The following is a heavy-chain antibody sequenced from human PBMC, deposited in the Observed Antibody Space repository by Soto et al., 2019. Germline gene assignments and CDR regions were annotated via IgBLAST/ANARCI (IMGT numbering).Heavy chain of an antibody. Sequence: GGSLRLSCAASGFTFSSYGMHWVRQAPGKGLEWVAVISYDGSNKYYADSVKGRFTISRDNSKNTLYLQMNSLRAEDTAVYYCAKDPSRYCSGGSCYGESDPWGQGTLVTVSS. J-gene: IGHJ5*02. D-gene: IGHD2-15*01. V-gene: IGHV3-30*18. CDR2: ISYDGSNK. CDR1: GFTFSSYG. CDR3: AKDPSRYCSGGSCYGESDP.